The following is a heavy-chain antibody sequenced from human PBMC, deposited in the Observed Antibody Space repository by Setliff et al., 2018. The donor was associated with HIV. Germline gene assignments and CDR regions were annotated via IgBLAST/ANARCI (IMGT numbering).Heavy chain of an antibody. V-gene: IGHV4-39*07. CDR3: ARSPRIGVAGEFEY. CDR2: INHSGST. D-gene: IGHD6-19*01. Sequence: SETLSLTCTVSGGSISSSSYYWGWIRQPPGKGLEWIGEINHSGSTNYNPSLNSRVTISVDTSKNQFSLKVNSVTAADTAVYYCARSPRIGVAGEFEYWGQGTLVTVSS. CDR1: GGSISSSSYY. J-gene: IGHJ4*02.